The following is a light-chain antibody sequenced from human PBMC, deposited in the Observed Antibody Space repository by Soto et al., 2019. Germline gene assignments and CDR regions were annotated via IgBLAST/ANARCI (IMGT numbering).Light chain of an antibody. Sequence: EIVLTQSPGTLSLSPGERATLFCRASQSVNTYLNWYQQKPGQAPRLLIFGATSRATGIPDRFSGSGSGTDFTLTISRLEPGDFAVYYCQHHGGSPLFTFGPGTKVDVK. CDR1: QSVNTY. J-gene: IGKJ3*01. CDR3: QHHGGSPLFT. CDR2: GAT. V-gene: IGKV3-20*01.